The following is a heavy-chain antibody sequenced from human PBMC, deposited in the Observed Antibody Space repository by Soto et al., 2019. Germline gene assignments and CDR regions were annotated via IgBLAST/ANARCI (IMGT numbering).Heavy chain of an antibody. V-gene: IGHV3-30*18. Sequence: SLRLSCAASGFTFSSYGMHWVRQAPGKGLEWVAVISYDGSNKYYADSVKGRFTISRDNSKNTLYLQMNSLRAEDTAVYYCAKDRIAAAGSLSGNWFDPLGQGTLVTVS. D-gene: IGHD6-13*01. CDR2: ISYDGSNK. CDR3: AKDRIAAAGSLSGNWFDP. CDR1: GFTFSSYG. J-gene: IGHJ5*02.